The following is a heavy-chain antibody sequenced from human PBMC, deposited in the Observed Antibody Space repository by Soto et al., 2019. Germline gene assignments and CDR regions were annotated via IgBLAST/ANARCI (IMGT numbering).Heavy chain of an antibody. CDR2: ISYDGSNK. J-gene: IGHJ4*02. V-gene: IGHV3-30-3*01. CDR1: GFTFSSYA. D-gene: IGHD5-12*01. CDR3: ARDRYSGYQIVFDY. Sequence: QVQLVESGGGVVQPGRSLRLSCAASGFTFSSYAMHWVRQAPGKGLEWVAVISYDGSNKYYADSVKGRFTISRDNSKNTLYLQMTSLRAEDTAVYYCARDRYSGYQIVFDYWGQGTLVTVSS.